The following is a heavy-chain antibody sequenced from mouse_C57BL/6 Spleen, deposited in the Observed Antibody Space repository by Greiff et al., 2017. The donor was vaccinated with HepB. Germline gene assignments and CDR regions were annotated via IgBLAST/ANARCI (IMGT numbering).Heavy chain of an antibody. Sequence: QVQLQQSGAELARPGASVKLSCKASGYTFTSHGISRVKQRTGQGLEWIGEIYPRSGNTYYDEKFKGKTTLTADKSSSTAYMELRSLTSEDSAVYFCAYDYGEGDYWGQGTTLTVSS. CDR2: IYPRSGNT. CDR1: GYTFTSHG. J-gene: IGHJ2*01. CDR3: AYDYGEGDY. D-gene: IGHD2-4*01. V-gene: IGHV1-81*01.